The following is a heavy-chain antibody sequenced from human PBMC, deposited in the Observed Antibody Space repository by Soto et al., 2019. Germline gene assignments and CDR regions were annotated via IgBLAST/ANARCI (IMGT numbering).Heavy chain of an antibody. J-gene: IGHJ6*02. CDR3: AKGITDTGGYYYYSMDV. V-gene: IGHV3-53*01. CDR1: GFTVSSNY. Sequence: PGGSLRLSCAASGFTVSSNYMSWVRQAPGKGLEWVSVIYSGGSTYYADSVKGRFTISRDNSKNILYLQMNSLRAEDTAVYYCAKGITDTGGYYYYSMDVWGQGTAVTVSS. D-gene: IGHD2-15*01. CDR2: IYSGGST.